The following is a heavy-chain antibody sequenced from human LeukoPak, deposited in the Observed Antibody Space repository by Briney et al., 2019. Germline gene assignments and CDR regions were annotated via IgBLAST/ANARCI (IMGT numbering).Heavy chain of an antibody. J-gene: IGHJ3*02. CDR1: GYTFTGYY. CDR2: INPNSGGT. V-gene: IGHV1-2*02. D-gene: IGHD2-8*01. CDR3: ARELLRDIVLMAYAIGAFDI. Sequence: GASVKAACKASGYTFTGYYMHWVRQAPGQGLEWMGWINPNSGGTNYAQKFQGRVTMTRDTSISTAYMELSRLRSDDTAVYYCARELLRDIVLMAYAIGAFDIWGQGAIVTVS.